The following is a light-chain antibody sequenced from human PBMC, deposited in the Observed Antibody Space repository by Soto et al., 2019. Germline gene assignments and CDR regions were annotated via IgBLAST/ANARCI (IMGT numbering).Light chain of an antibody. J-gene: IGLJ1*01. CDR2: DDN. V-gene: IGLV1-51*01. CDR3: GSWDSSLSAYV. CDR1: SSNIGGNS. Sequence: QSVMTQPPSVSAAPGQKVTISCSGRSSNIGGNSVSSYQQLPGAAPKILIYDDNKRPSGIPDRFSGSKSGTSATLGITGFQTVDEADYYCGSWDSSLSAYVFGTVTKLTVL.